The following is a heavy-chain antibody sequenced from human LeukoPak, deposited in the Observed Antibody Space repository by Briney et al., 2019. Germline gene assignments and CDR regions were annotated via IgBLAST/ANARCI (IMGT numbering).Heavy chain of an antibody. V-gene: IGHV4-59*08. D-gene: IGHD3-16*01. Sequence: SETLSLTCTVSGGSISTYYWSWIRQPPVKGLEWIGYIYYSGSTNYNPSLKSRVTISVDTSKNQFSLKLSSVTAADTAVYYCARGGNPVRQNWFDPWGQGTLVTVSS. J-gene: IGHJ5*02. CDR1: GGSISTYY. CDR3: ARGGNPVRQNWFDP. CDR2: IYYSGST.